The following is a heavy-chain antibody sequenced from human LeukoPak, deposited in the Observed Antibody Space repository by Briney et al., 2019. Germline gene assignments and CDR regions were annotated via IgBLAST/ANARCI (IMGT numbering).Heavy chain of an antibody. CDR2: IFYSGST. J-gene: IGHJ6*03. Sequence: SETLSLTCTVSGGSISTSSYYWGWVRQPPGKGLEWIGNIFYSGSTYYSPSLKSRVTISLDTSKNHFSLKLSSVTAADTAVYYCARDYSYGYYYYMDVWGKGTTVTISS. CDR1: GGSISTSSYY. V-gene: IGHV4-39*07. D-gene: IGHD5-18*01. CDR3: ARDYSYGYYYYMDV.